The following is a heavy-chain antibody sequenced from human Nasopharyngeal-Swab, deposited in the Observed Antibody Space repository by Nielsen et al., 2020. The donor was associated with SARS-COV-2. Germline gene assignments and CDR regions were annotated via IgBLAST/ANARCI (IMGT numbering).Heavy chain of an antibody. CDR1: GVTFSSFG. D-gene: IGHD4-17*01. CDR3: ARDAPAHYGAFY. V-gene: IGHV3-30*03. Sequence: LSLTCAASGVTFSSFGMHWVRQAPGKGREWVAFIAHDASNEYYGDSVKGRFSISRDSSKNTLYLQMDSLRGEDTAVYYCARDAPAHYGAFYWGRGTLVTVSS. J-gene: IGHJ4*02. CDR2: IAHDASNE.